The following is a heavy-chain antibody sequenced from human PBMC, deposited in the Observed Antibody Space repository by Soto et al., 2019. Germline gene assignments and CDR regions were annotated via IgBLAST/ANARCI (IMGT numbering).Heavy chain of an antibody. Sequence: VQLIESRGGVVQPGRSLRLSCEASGFTLRNYAMHWVRQAPGKGLEWVAAISYDGGNEYYGDSVKGRFTISKDNSKSTLYLQMNSLRPEDTAVYYCVKGEATVVTRVGEHWGQGTRVIVSS. CDR1: GFTLRNYA. CDR2: ISYDGGNE. J-gene: IGHJ4*02. CDR3: VKGEATVVTRVGEH. V-gene: IGHV3-30*18. D-gene: IGHD2-21*02.